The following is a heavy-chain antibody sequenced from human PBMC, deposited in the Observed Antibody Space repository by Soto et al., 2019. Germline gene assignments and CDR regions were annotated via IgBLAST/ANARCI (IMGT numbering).Heavy chain of an antibody. Sequence: EVQLLDSGGGLVQPGGSLRLSCAASGFTFITYAMSWVRQAPEKGLEWVSIISGSGGRTYYPDSVKGRFTISRDNSKNTLYLQMNSLRADDTAVYYCAKLPAAQSYFDFWGQGTLVTVSS. J-gene: IGHJ4*02. D-gene: IGHD2-2*01. CDR2: ISGSGGRT. CDR1: GFTFITYA. CDR3: AKLPAAQSYFDF. V-gene: IGHV3-23*01.